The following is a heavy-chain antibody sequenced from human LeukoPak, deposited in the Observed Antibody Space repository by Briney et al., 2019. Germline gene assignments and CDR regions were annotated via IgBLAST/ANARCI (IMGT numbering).Heavy chain of an antibody. CDR2: IKQDGSEK. D-gene: IGHD6-13*01. CDR1: GFTFSSYW. J-gene: IGHJ6*03. V-gene: IGHV3-7*01. CDR3: AKDPRLRLGGSSWYPYYYYMDV. Sequence: QTGGSLRLSCAASGFTFSSYWMSWVRQAPGKGLEWVANIKQDGSEKYYVDSVKGRFTISRDNAKNSLYLQMNSLRAEDTAVYYCAKDPRLRLGGSSWYPYYYYMDVWGKGTTVTVSS.